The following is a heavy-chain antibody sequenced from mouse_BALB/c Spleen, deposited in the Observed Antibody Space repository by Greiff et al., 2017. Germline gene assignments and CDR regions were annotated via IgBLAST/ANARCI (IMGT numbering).Heavy chain of an antibody. Sequence: EVKLVESGPSLVKPSQTLSLTCSVTGDSITSGYWNWIRKFPGNKLEYMGYISYSGSTYYNPSLKSRISITRDTSKNQYYLQLNSVTTEDTATYYCARRIYYGNYGAMDYWGQGTSVTVSS. CDR3: ARRIYYGNYGAMDY. J-gene: IGHJ4*01. CDR1: GDSITSGY. CDR2: ISYSGST. V-gene: IGHV3-8*02. D-gene: IGHD2-1*01.